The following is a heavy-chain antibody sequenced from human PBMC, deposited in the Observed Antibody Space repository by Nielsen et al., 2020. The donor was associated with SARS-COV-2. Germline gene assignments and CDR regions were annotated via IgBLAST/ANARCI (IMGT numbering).Heavy chain of an antibody. D-gene: IGHD2-15*01. CDR1: GGSISSGGYY. Sequence: SETLSLTCTVSGGSISSGGYYWSWIRQHPGKGLEWIGDIYYSGSTYYNPSLKSRVTISVDTSKNQFSLKLSSVTAADTAVYYCARAWGDCSGGSCYSGDYYYYGMDVWGQGTTVTVSS. CDR3: ARAWGDCSGGSCYSGDYYYYGMDV. V-gene: IGHV4-31*03. CDR2: IYYSGST. J-gene: IGHJ6*02.